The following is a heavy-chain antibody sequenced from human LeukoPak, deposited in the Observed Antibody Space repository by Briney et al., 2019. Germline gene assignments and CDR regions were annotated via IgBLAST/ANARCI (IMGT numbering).Heavy chain of an antibody. CDR1: GFTFSSHS. V-gene: IGHV3-21*01. Sequence: GGSLRLSCVASGFTFSSHSMNWVRQAPGRGLEWVSSIITLSATYFYYADSVKGRFTISRDNAKNSLYLQMDSLRAEDTAVYYCARDFDRSGDYHHFDVWGQGTLVTVSS. CDR2: IITLSATYF. J-gene: IGHJ4*02. CDR3: ARDFDRSGDYHHFDV. D-gene: IGHD3-9*01.